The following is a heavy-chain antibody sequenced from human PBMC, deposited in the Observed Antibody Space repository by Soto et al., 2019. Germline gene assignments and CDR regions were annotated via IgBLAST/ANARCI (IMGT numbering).Heavy chain of an antibody. V-gene: IGHV3-30-3*01. CDR2: ISYDGSNK. CDR3: ASLGGKIDY. CDR1: GFTFSSYA. D-gene: IGHD1-1*01. Sequence: PVGSLRLSCAASGFTFSSYAMHWVRQAPSKGLEWVAVISYDGSNKYYADSVKGRFTISRDNSKNTLYLQMNSLRAEDTAVYYCASLGGKIDYWGQGTLVTVSS. J-gene: IGHJ4*02.